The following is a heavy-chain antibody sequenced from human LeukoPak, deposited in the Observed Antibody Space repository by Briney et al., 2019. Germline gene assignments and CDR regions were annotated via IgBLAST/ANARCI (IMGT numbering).Heavy chain of an antibody. J-gene: IGHJ4*02. CDR3: AREGHDCSGSFDY. D-gene: IGHD3-22*01. CDR2: TYTSGST. Sequence: KTSETLSLTCTVSGDSVSSYYWSWIRQTAGKGLEWIGRTYTSGSTNYNPSLKSRLTMSVDTSKNQFSLKLSSVTAADTAVYYCAREGHDCSGSFDYWGQGTLVTVSS. V-gene: IGHV4-4*07. CDR1: GDSVSSYY.